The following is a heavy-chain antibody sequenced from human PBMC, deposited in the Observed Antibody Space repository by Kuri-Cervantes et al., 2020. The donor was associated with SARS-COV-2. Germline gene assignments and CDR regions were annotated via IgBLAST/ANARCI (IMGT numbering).Heavy chain of an antibody. J-gene: IGHJ4*02. Sequence: ASVKVSCKASGYTFTKYTMHWVRQAPGQRLEWMGWINAGNGNTKYSQKFQGRVTITRDTSASTAYMELSSLRSEDTAVYYCARYCSSTSCWDRSFDYWGQGTLVTVSS. CDR2: INAGNGNT. V-gene: IGHV1-3*01. D-gene: IGHD2-2*01. CDR3: ARYCSSTSCWDRSFDY. CDR1: GYTFTKYT.